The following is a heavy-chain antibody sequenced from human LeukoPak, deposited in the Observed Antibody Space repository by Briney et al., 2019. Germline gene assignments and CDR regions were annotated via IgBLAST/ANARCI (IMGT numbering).Heavy chain of an antibody. D-gene: IGHD6-19*01. CDR3: AFVWDSSGIKAAGY. J-gene: IGHJ4*02. Sequence: PSETLSLTCTVSGGSVSSGSYYWSWIRQPPGKGLEWIGYIYYSGSTNCNPSLKSRVTVSVDTSKNQFSLKLSSVTAADTAVYYCAFVWDSSGIKAAGYWGQGTLVTVSS. CDR1: GGSVSSGSYY. CDR2: IYYSGST. V-gene: IGHV4-61*01.